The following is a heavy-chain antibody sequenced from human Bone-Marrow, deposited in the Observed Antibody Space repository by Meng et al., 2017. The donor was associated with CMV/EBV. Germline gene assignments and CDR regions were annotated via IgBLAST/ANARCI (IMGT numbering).Heavy chain of an antibody. Sequence: SETLSLTCTVSGGSISSYYWSWIRQPPGKGLEWIGYIYYSGSTNYNPSLKSRVTISVDTSKNQFSLKLSSVTAADTAVYYCARVGRAAQYHFDYWGQGTLVTVSS. D-gene: IGHD6-6*01. CDR1: GGSISSYY. J-gene: IGHJ4*02. CDR3: ARVGRAAQYHFDY. CDR2: IYYSGST. V-gene: IGHV4-59*01.